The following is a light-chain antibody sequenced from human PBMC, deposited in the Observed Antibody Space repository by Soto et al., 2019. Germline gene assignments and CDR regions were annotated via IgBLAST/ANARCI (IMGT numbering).Light chain of an antibody. J-gene: IGKJ2*01. Sequence: DIQMTQSPSSLSASVGDRVTITCRASQSISTYLNWYQQKPGKAPKVLFYAASSLQSGVPSRFSGSGSGTDFTLTISSLQPEDFATYYCQQSYSTPRGMHTFGQGTKLEIK. CDR1: QSISTY. V-gene: IGKV1-39*01. CDR2: AAS. CDR3: QQSYSTPRGMHT.